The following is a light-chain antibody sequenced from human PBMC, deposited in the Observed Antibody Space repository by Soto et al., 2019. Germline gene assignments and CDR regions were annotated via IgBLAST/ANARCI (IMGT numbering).Light chain of an antibody. V-gene: IGKV3-20*01. CDR3: QQYHNSPLT. J-gene: IGKJ4*01. Sequence: EIVLTQSPGTLSLSLGERATLSCRASQSVSSSYLAWYQQKPGQAPRLLIYGASIRATGIPDRFSGSGSGTDFTLTISRLEPEDFAVYYCQQYHNSPLTFGGGTKVVIK. CDR1: QSVSSSY. CDR2: GAS.